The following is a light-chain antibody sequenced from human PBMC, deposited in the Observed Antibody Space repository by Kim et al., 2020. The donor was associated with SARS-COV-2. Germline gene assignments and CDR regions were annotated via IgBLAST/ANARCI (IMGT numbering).Light chain of an antibody. J-gene: IGKJ2*01. CDR1: QRVLYSSNNKNY. V-gene: IGKV4-1*01. CDR2: WAS. Sequence: RATINGKSSQRVLYSSNNKNYLAWYQQKPGQPPKLLIYWASTRESGVPDRFSGSGCGTDFTLTNSSLQAEDVAVYYCQQYYSTPPTFGQGTKLEI. CDR3: QQYYSTPPT.